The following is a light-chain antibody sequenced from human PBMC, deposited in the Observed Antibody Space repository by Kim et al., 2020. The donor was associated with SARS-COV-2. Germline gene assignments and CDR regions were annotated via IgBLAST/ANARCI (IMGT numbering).Light chain of an antibody. CDR3: MQSLQTLLT. CDR2: LGS. Sequence: DTMMTQSPLSLPVTPGEPASISCRSSQSLLYSNGYNYLDWYVQKPGQSPQLLIYLGSNRASGVPDRFSGSGSGTDFTLRISRVEAEDVGVYYCMQSLQTLLTFGGGTKVDIK. J-gene: IGKJ4*01. CDR1: QSLLYSNGYNY. V-gene: IGKV2-28*01.